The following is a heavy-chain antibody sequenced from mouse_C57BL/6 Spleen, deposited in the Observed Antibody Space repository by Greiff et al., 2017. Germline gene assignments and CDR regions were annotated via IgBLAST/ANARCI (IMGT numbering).Heavy chain of an antibody. Sequence: EVHLVESGPGLVKPSQSLSLTCSVTGYSITSGYYWNWIRQFPGNKLEWMGYISYDGSNNYNPSLKNRISITRDTSKNQFFLKLNSVTTEDTATYYCARDDGYPDFWGKGTTLTVSS. CDR2: ISYDGSN. V-gene: IGHV3-6*01. CDR1: GYSITSGYY. CDR3: ARDDGYPDF. D-gene: IGHD2-3*01. J-gene: IGHJ2*01.